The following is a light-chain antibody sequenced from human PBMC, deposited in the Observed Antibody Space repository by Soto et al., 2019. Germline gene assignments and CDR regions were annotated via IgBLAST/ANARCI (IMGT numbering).Light chain of an antibody. V-gene: IGKV1-5*01. CDR2: DAS. CDR3: QQYNSYPWT. Sequence: DIQMTQSPSTLSASVGDRVTTTCRASQSSSSWLAWYQQKPGQAPKLLIYDASSLESGVPSRFSGSGSGTEFTLTISSLQPDDFATYYCQQYNSYPWTFGQGTKVDIK. CDR1: QSSSSW. J-gene: IGKJ1*01.